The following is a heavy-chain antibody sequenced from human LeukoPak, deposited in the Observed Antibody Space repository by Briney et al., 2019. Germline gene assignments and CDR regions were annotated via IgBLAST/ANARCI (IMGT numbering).Heavy chain of an antibody. Sequence: GASVKVSCKASGGTFSSYAISWVRQAPGQGLEWMGGIIPIFGTANYAQKFQGRVTITTDESTSTAYMELSSLRSEDTAVYYCARVTSGTTKTRRAFYYYYMDVWGKGTTVTVSS. D-gene: IGHD1-7*01. V-gene: IGHV1-69*05. CDR2: IIPIFGTA. J-gene: IGHJ6*03. CDR1: GGTFSSYA. CDR3: ARVTSGTTKTRRAFYYYYMDV.